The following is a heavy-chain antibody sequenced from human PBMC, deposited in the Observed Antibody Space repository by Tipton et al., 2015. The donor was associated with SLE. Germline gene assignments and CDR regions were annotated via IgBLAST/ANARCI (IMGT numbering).Heavy chain of an antibody. CDR3: ARGNYGSGTYYRGEDYYYGMDV. CDR2: INHSGST. D-gene: IGHD3-10*01. Sequence: TLSLTCVVYGGSFSDYYWTWIRQPPGKGLKWIGEINHSGSTNYNPSLESRVTISVDTSQNQFSLKLSSVTAADTAVYYCARGNYGSGTYYRGEDYYYGMDVWGQGTTVTVSS. V-gene: IGHV4-34*01. J-gene: IGHJ6*02. CDR1: GGSFSDYY.